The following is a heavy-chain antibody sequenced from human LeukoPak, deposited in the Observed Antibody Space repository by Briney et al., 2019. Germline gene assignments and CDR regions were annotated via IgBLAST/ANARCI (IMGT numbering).Heavy chain of an antibody. D-gene: IGHD3-9*01. Sequence: SETLSLTCTVSGVSISSSNSYWSWIRQPAGKGLEWIGRIYTSGSTNYNPSLKSRVTISVDTSKNQFSLKVSSVTAADTAVYYCARWSGGCFLTGPRGGYFDYWGQGTLVTVSS. CDR1: GVSISSSNSY. CDR2: IYTSGST. CDR3: ARWSGGCFLTGPRGGYFDY. J-gene: IGHJ4*02. V-gene: IGHV4-61*02.